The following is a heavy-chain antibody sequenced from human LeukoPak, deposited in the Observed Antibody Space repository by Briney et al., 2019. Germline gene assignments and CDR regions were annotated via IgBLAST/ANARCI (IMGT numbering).Heavy chain of an antibody. Sequence: SETLSLTCAVYGGSFSGYYWGWIRQPPGKGLEWIGSIYHSGSTYYNPSLKSRVTISVDTSKNQFSLRLSSVTAADTAVYYCARDPSYYYFDYWGQGTLVTVSS. CDR1: GGSFSGYY. V-gene: IGHV4-38-2*02. CDR2: IYHSGST. D-gene: IGHD2-21*01. J-gene: IGHJ4*02. CDR3: ARDPSYYYFDY.